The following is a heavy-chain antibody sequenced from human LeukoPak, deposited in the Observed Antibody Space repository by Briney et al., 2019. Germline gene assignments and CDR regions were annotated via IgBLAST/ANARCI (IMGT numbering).Heavy chain of an antibody. CDR2: IYYSGTT. Sequence: SETLSLTCTVSGGSISSSSYYWGWIRQPPGKGLEWIGSIYYSGTTYYNPSLKSRVTISVDTSKNQFSLKLSSVTAADTAVYYCAGDRSGGLQPIDYWGQGALVTVSS. CDR3: AGDRSGGLQPIDY. D-gene: IGHD5-18*01. J-gene: IGHJ4*02. CDR1: GGSISSSSYY. V-gene: IGHV4-39*07.